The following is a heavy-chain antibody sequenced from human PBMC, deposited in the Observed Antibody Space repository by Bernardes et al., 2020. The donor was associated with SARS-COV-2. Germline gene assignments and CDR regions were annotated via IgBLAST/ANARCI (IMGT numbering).Heavy chain of an antibody. D-gene: IGHD6-13*01. Sequence: SETLSLTCFVSGGSISSDFYYWAWIRQPPGKGLEWIGSIFYSGSTHYNPSLKSRVTISVDTSKNQFSLKLSSVTAADTAVYHCARQDFIAAAGSRWFDPWGQGTLVTVSS. V-gene: IGHV4-39*01. CDR1: GGSISSDFYY. CDR3: ARQDFIAAAGSRWFDP. J-gene: IGHJ5*02. CDR2: IFYSGST.